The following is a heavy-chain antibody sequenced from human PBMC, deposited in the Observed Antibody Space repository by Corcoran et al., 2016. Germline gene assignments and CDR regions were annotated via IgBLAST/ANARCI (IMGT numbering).Heavy chain of an antibody. J-gene: IGHJ4*02. CDR3: VRTYCSGGSCYGFDY. CDR2: IWYDGSNK. V-gene: IGHV3-33*01. D-gene: IGHD2-15*01. Sequence: QVQLVESGGGVVQPGRSLRLSCAASGFTFSSYGMHWVRQAPGKGLEWVAVIWYDGSNKYYADSVKGRFTISRENSKNTLYLQMNSLRAEDNAVYYWVRTYCSGGSCYGFDYWGQGTLVTVSS. CDR1: GFTFSSYG.